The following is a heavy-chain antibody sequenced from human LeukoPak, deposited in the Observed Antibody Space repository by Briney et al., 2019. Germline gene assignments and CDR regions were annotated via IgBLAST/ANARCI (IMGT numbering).Heavy chain of an antibody. CDR2: ISYDGNNK. CDR3: AKGDSGYCSSISCYLDY. D-gene: IGHD2-2*01. V-gene: IGHV3-30*18. J-gene: IGHJ4*02. CDR1: GFTFSNYG. Sequence: GRSLRLSCAASGFTFSNYGMHWVRQAPGKGLEWVAVISYDGNNKYSADSVRGRFTISRDNSKNTLYLQMDSLRAEDTALYYCAKGDSGYCSSISCYLDYWGQGTLVTVSS.